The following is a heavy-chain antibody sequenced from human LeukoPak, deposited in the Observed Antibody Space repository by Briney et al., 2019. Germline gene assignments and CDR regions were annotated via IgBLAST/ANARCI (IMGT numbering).Heavy chain of an antibody. CDR2: VKQEGSEK. CDR1: GFTFRYYW. Sequence: PGGSLRLSCAPSGFTFRYYWMSWVRQAPEKGREWGANVKQEGSEKFYVDSVKGRFTISRDNAKNSLYLQMNSLRVEDTAVYYCARPTTVGSLFDYWGQGTLVTVSS. CDR3: ARPTTVGSLFDY. J-gene: IGHJ4*02. D-gene: IGHD4-17*01. V-gene: IGHV3-7*01.